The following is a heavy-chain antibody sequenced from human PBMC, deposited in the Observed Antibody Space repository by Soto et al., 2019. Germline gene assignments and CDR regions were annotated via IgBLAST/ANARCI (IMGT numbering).Heavy chain of an antibody. D-gene: IGHD2-21*02. J-gene: IGHJ2*01. Sequence: GGSHRLSCAASGFTFSSHDMHWVRQVIGKGLEWVSAISTGGNPHYADSVKGRFTISRENAKNSLFLQMNSLTAGDTAVYYCAREWGVTGYRHFDLWGRGTLVTVSS. CDR2: ISTGGNP. CDR1: GFTFSSHD. V-gene: IGHV3-13*05. CDR3: AREWGVTGYRHFDL.